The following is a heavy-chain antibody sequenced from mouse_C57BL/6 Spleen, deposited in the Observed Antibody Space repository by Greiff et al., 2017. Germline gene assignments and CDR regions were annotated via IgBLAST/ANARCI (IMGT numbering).Heavy chain of an antibody. CDR1: GYTFTSYW. D-gene: IGHD3-3*01. Sequence: VQLQQPGAELVKPGASVKLSCKASGYTFTSYWMHWVKQRPGQGLEWIGMIHPNSGSTNYNEKFKSKATLTVDKSSSTAYMQLSSLTSEDSAVYYCAREDRDGYAMYDWGQGTSVTVAS. J-gene: IGHJ4*01. CDR3: AREDRDGYAMYD. CDR2: IHPNSGST. V-gene: IGHV1-64*01.